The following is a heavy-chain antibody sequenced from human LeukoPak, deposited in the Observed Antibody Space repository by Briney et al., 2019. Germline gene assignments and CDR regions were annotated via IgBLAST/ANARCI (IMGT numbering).Heavy chain of an antibody. V-gene: IGHV3-48*03. Sequence: SGGSLRLSCAASGFTFSSYEMNWVRQAPGKGLEWVSYISSSGSTIYYADSVKGRFTVSRDNAKNSLYLQMNSLRAEDTAVYYCLRDPNHDWLSPRGSWGQGTLVTVSS. CDR1: GFTFSSYE. CDR2: ISSSGSTI. CDR3: LRDPNHDWLSPRGS. J-gene: IGHJ5*02. D-gene: IGHD3-9*01.